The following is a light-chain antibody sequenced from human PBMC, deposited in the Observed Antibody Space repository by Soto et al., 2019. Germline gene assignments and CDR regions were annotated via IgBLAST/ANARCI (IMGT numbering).Light chain of an antibody. CDR2: RTS. Sequence: QTVVTQEPSFSVSPGGTVTLTCGVSSGSVSTRYYPRWYQQTPGQAPRTLIYRTSTRSSGVPDRFSGSIVGNKAALTISGAQADDESDYYCVLYMGSGIWVFGGGTKVTVL. CDR3: VLYMGSGIWV. V-gene: IGLV8-61*01. J-gene: IGLJ3*02. CDR1: SGSVSTRYY.